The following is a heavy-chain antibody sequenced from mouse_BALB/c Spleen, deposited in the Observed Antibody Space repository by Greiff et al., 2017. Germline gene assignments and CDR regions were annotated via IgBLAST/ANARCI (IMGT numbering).Heavy chain of an antibody. CDR2: IRNKANGYTT. CDR3: ARVTGTRYFDY. J-gene: IGHJ2*01. Sequence: EVKLMESGGGLVQPGGSLRLSCATSGFTFTDYYMSWVRQPPGKALEWLGFIRNKANGYTTEYSASVKGRFTISRDNSQSILYLQMNTLRAEDSATYYCARVTGTRYFDYWGQGTTLTVSS. V-gene: IGHV7-3*02. D-gene: IGHD4-1*01. CDR1: GFTFTDYY.